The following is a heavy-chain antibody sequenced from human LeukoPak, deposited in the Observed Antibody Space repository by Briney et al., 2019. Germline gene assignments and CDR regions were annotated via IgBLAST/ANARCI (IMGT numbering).Heavy chain of an antibody. CDR2: ISHSGST. D-gene: IGHD3-22*01. J-gene: IGHJ4*02. CDR3: VTYYYGSSAPKRNY. CDR1: GGSFSDYF. V-gene: IGHV4-34*01. Sequence: PLETLSLTCAVYGGSFSDYFWSWIRQPPGKGLEWIGEISHSGSTTYNPSLRSRVTISGDTSKKQFSLKLSSVTAADTAVYYCVTYYYGSSAPKRNYWGQGILVTVSS.